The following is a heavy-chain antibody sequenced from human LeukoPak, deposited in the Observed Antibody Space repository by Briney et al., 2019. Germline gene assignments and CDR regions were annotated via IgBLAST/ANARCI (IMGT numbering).Heavy chain of an antibody. Sequence: GGSLRLSCAASGFTFSNAWMSWVRQAPGKGLEWVAVISYDGSNKYYADSVKGRFTISRDNSKNTLYLQMNSLRAEDTAVYYCARGQRAHVEWYYYMDVWGKGTTVTVSS. CDR2: ISYDGSNK. V-gene: IGHV3-30*03. CDR1: GFTFSNAW. D-gene: IGHD1-26*01. J-gene: IGHJ6*03. CDR3: ARGQRAHVEWYYYMDV.